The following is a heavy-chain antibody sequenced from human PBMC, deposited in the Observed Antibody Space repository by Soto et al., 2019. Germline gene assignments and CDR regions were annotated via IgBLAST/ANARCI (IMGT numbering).Heavy chain of an antibody. D-gene: IGHD3-10*01. J-gene: IGHJ6*02. V-gene: IGHV4-31*03. Sequence: QVQLQESGPGVVKPSQTMSLTCTVSGDSITSGGYYWSWLRQQPGKGLEWIGYIYHSGGASYNPSLRGRAVISIDTSKNQFFLRMNAVTAADTATYYCARDYYGAGSHYYYYGMEVWGQETTVTVSS. CDR2: IYHSGGA. CDR1: GDSITSGGYY. CDR3: ARDYYGAGSHYYYYGMEV.